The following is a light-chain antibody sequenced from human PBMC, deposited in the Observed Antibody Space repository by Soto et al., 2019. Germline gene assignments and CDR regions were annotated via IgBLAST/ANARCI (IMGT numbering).Light chain of an antibody. CDR3: CSYAGNNNVV. CDR2: EGS. CDR1: SSDAGRYRF. V-gene: IGLV2-8*01. Sequence: SALTQPPSASGSLGQSVTISCTGTSSDAGRYRFVSWYQQHPGKAPKVMIYEGSKRPSGVPDRFSASKSGSTASLTVSGLQAEDEADYYCCSYAGNNNVVFGGGTKLTVL. J-gene: IGLJ3*02.